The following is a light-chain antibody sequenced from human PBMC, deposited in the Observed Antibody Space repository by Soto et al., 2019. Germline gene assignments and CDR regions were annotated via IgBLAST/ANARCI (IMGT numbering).Light chain of an antibody. V-gene: IGLV2-8*01. Sequence: QSALTQPPSASGSPGQSVTISCTGTSSDVGAYNYVSWYQQYPGKAPKLMIYEVSKRPSGVPDRFSGSKSGKTASLTVSGLQREDEADYYCTSYAGSNIWVFGGGTQLTVL. CDR1: SSDVGAYNY. J-gene: IGLJ3*02. CDR3: TSYAGSNIWV. CDR2: EVS.